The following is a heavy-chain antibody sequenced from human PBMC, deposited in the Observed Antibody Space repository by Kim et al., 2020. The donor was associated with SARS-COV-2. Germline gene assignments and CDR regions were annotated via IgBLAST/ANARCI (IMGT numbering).Heavy chain of an antibody. Sequence: ASVKVSCKASGYTFTSYAMNWVRQAPGQGLEWMGWINTNTGNPTYAQGFTGRFVFSLDTSVSTAYLQISSLKAEDTAVYYCARDSAMNTIFGMVINGGWFGRWGQGTLVTVTS. V-gene: IGHV7-4-1*02. J-gene: IGHJ5*02. CDR3: ARDSAMNTIFGMVINGGWFGR. CDR2: INTNTGNP. CDR1: GYTFTSYA. D-gene: IGHD3-3*01.